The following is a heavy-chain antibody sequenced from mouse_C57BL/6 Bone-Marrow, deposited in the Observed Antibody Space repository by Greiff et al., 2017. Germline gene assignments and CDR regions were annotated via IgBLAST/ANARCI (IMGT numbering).Heavy chain of an antibody. J-gene: IGHJ2*01. CDR2: IYPRSGNT. V-gene: IGHV1-81*01. D-gene: IGHD1-1*01. Sequence: VQGVESGAELARPGASVKLSCKASGYTFTSYGISWVKQRTGQGLEWIGEIYPRSGNTYYNEKFKGKATLTADKSSSTAYMELRSLTSEDSAVYFCARMDYGSPFGYWGQGTTLTVSS. CDR3: ARMDYGSPFGY. CDR1: GYTFTSYG.